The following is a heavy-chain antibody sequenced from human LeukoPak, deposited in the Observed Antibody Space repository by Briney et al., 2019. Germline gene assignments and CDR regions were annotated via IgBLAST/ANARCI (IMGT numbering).Heavy chain of an antibody. V-gene: IGHV3-66*01. Sequence: GGSLRLSCAVSGFNVSSNYLNWVRQAPGKGPEWVSVIYSGGSTYYADSVKGRFTISRNNSKNTLYLQMNSLRAEDTAVYHCARVDSRTAQFDYWGQGTLVTVSS. CDR2: IYSGGST. D-gene: IGHD6-13*01. J-gene: IGHJ4*02. CDR3: ARVDSRTAQFDY. CDR1: GFNVSSNY.